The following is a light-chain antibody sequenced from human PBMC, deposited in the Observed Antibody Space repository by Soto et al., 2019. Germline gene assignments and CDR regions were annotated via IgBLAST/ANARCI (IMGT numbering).Light chain of an antibody. CDR3: AAWHDSLNGPV. Sequence: QSVLTQPPSASGTPGQRGTISCSGSSSNIGGNTVNWYQQLPGTAPKLLIYNNNQRPSGVPDRFSGSKSGTSASLAISGLQSEDEADYYCAAWHDSLNGPVFGGGTKLTVL. CDR1: SSNIGGNT. J-gene: IGLJ3*02. CDR2: NNN. V-gene: IGLV1-44*01.